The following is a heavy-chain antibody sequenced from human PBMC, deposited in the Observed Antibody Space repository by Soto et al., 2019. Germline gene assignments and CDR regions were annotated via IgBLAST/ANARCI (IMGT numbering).Heavy chain of an antibody. CDR1: GGTFSSYA. V-gene: IGHV1-69*05. J-gene: IGHJ4*02. CDR3: EGDLLSNDGDYGGSDY. D-gene: IGHD4-17*01. CDR2: IIPIFGTA. Sequence: QVQLVQSGAEVKKPGSSVKVSCKASGGTFSSYAISWVRQAPGQGLEWMGGIIPIFGTANYAQKFQGRVTMTXXDXPXXAYMELSSVRSEDTAVYYCEGDLLSNDGDYGGSDYWGQGTLVTVSS.